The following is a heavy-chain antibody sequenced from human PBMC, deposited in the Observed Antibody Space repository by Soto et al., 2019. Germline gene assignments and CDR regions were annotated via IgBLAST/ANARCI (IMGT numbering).Heavy chain of an antibody. CDR3: ARRTGGDACQF. V-gene: IGHV4-4*02. J-gene: IGHJ3*01. CDR1: GGSLTSNDW. Sequence: QVQLQESRPGLVKPSGTLSLTCAVSGGSLTSNDWWTWVRQPPGKVLEWVGQIHHSGSTFYNPSLRSRITVSSNVSANHFSLHLYSVTAADTALYYCARRTGGDACQFWGQGTMVTVSS. CDR2: IHHSGST. D-gene: IGHD7-27*01.